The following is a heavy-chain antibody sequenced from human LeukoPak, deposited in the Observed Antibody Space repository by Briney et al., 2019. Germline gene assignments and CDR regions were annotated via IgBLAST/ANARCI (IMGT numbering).Heavy chain of an antibody. CDR1: GGSISSYY. Sequence: PSETLSLTCTVSGGSISSYYWSWIRQPPGKGLEWIGYIYYSGSTNYNPSLKSRVTISVDTSKNQFSLKLSSVTAADTAVYYYARDVVGTVDYWGQGTLVTVSS. D-gene: IGHD2-2*01. V-gene: IGHV4-59*01. J-gene: IGHJ4*02. CDR2: IYYSGST. CDR3: ARDVVGTVDY.